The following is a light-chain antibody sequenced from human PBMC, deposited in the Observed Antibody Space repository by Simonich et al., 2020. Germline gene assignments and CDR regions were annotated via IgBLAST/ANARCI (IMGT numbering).Light chain of an antibody. CDR2: DTS. CDR3: LLSYSGARV. Sequence: QAVVTQEPSLTVSPGGTVTLTCGSSTGAVTSGHYPYWFQQKPGKAPRTLLYDTSNKHSWTPARFSGSLLGGKAALTLSGAQPEDEAEYYCLLSYSGARVFGGGTKLTVL. CDR1: TGAVTSGHY. J-gene: IGLJ3*02. V-gene: IGLV7-46*01.